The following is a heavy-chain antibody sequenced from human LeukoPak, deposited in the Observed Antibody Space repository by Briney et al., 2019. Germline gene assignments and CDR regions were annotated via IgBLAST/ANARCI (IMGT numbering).Heavy chain of an antibody. D-gene: IGHD3-22*01. J-gene: IGHJ4*02. CDR3: ARGEYYYDGGY. V-gene: IGHV3-21*04. Sequence: GGSLRLSCAASGFPFSGYSMNWVRQAPGEGLEWVSSISSSGTYIYYADSLKGRFTISRDNAKNSLYLQMNSLRADDTAVYYCARGEYYYDGGYWGQGTLVTVSS. CDR1: GFPFSGYS. CDR2: ISSSGTYI.